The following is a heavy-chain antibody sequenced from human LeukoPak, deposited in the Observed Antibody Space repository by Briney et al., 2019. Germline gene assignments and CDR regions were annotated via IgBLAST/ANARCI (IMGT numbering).Heavy chain of an antibody. V-gene: IGHV4-61*02. Sequence: SSETLSLTCTVSGGSISSGSYYWSWIRQPAGKGLEWIGRIYTGRSTNYNPSLKSRVTISVDTSKNQFSLKLSSVTAADTAVYYCARDSYYYDSSGLRPYYFDYWGQGTLVTVSS. CDR1: GGSISSGSYY. CDR2: IYTGRST. J-gene: IGHJ4*02. CDR3: ARDSYYYDSSGLRPYYFDY. D-gene: IGHD3-22*01.